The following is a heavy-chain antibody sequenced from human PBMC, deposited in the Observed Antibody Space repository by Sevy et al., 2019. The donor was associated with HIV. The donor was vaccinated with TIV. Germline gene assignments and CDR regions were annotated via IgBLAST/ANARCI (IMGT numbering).Heavy chain of an antibody. CDR1: GYSFTSYW. Sequence: GESLKISCKGSGYSFTSYWIGWVRQMPGKGLEWMGIIYPGDSDTRHSPSFQGQVTISADKSISTAYLQWSSLKASDTAMYYCATQGSGSYYDSYYYYGMDVWGQGTTVTVSS. V-gene: IGHV5-51*01. D-gene: IGHD1-26*01. J-gene: IGHJ6*02. CDR3: ATQGSGSYYDSYYYYGMDV. CDR2: IYPGDSDT.